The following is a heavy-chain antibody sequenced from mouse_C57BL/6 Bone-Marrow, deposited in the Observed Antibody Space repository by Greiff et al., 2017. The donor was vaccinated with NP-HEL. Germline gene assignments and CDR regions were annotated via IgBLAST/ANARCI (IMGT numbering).Heavy chain of an antibody. V-gene: IGHV5-9-1*02. CDR3: TRDGNYVGAMDY. J-gene: IGHJ4*01. D-gene: IGHD2-1*01. CDR2: ISSGGDYI. Sequence: DVMLVESGEGLVKPGGSLKLSCAASGFTFSSYAMSWVRQTPEKRLEWVAYISSGGDYIYYADTVKGRFTISRDNARNTLYLQMSSLKSEDTAMYYCTRDGNYVGAMDYWGQGTSVTVSS. CDR1: GFTFSSYA.